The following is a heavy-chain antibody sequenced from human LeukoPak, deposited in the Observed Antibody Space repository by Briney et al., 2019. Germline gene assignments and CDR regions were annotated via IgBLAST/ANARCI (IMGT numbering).Heavy chain of an antibody. CDR1: GGSFSGYY. CDR2: INHSGST. CDR3: AREGSPGTRELRNYYYMDV. J-gene: IGHJ6*03. Sequence: PSETLSLTCAVYGGSFSGYYWSWIRQPPGKGLEWIGEINHSGSTNYNPSLKSRVTISVDTSKNQFSLKLSSVTAADTAVYYCAREGSPGTRELRNYYYMDVWGKGTTVTVSS. V-gene: IGHV4-34*01. D-gene: IGHD1-26*01.